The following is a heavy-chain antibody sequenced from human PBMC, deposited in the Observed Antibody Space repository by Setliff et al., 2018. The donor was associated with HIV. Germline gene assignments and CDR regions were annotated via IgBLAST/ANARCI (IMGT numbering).Heavy chain of an antibody. CDR1: GYTFSDYD. CDR3: AREHSTTWPYFDF. CDR2: ISGYSGHT. J-gene: IGHJ4*02. D-gene: IGHD6-13*01. V-gene: IGHV1-18*01. Sequence: ASVKVSCKASGYTFSDYDVAWVRQAPGQGLEWMGWISGYSGHTSYAQKFQGRVTMTTDTSTSTAYMELRNLRSDDTALYFCAREHSTTWPYFDFWGQGTLVTGSS.